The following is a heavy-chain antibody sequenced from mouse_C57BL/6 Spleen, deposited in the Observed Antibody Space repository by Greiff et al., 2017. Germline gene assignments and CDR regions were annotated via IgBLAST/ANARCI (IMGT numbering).Heavy chain of an antibody. CDR1: GYTFTSYW. CDR3: ARSPDYGSSAAWFAY. J-gene: IGHJ3*01. CDR2: IHPNSGST. D-gene: IGHD1-1*01. Sequence: QVQLQQPGAELVKPGASVKLFCKASGYTFTSYWMHWVKQRPGQGLEWIGMIHPNSGSTNYNEKFKSKATLTVDKSSSTAYMQLSSLTSEDSAVYYCARSPDYGSSAAWFAYWGQGTLVTVSA. V-gene: IGHV1-64*01.